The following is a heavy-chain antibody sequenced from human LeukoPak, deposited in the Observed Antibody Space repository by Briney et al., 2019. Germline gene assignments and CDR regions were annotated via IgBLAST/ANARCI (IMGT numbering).Heavy chain of an antibody. Sequence: SVKVSCKSSGGTFSTYGFSWVRQAPGQGLEWMGWIFPKFGTSNYAQRFQGRVTITADESTNTAYMEMRSLRSDDTAVYYCARGSSGSHTFDFWGQGSLVTVSS. D-gene: IGHD1-26*01. V-gene: IGHV1-69*01. J-gene: IGHJ4*02. CDR2: IFPKFGTS. CDR3: ARGSSGSHTFDF. CDR1: GGTFSTYG.